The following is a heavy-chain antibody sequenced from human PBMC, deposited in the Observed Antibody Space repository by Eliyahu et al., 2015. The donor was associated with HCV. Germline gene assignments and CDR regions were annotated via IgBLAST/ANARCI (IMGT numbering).Heavy chain of an antibody. CDR3: ARTNFYGDSRFGFDP. Sequence: QVQLQESGPGLVKPSETLSLTCTVSGGSISSYYWSWIRQPPGKGLEWIGYIYYSGSTHYNPSLKSRVTISVDTSKNQFSLKLSSVTAADTAVYYCARTNFYGDSRFGFDPWGQGTLVTVSS. CDR2: IYYSGST. CDR1: GGSISSYY. V-gene: IGHV4-59*01. J-gene: IGHJ5*02. D-gene: IGHD4-17*01.